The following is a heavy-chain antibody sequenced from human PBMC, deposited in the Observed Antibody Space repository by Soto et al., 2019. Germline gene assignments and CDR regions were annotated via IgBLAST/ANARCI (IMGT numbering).Heavy chain of an antibody. D-gene: IGHD4-17*01. CDR3: EKLRTTVVTGADAFDI. Sequence: QVQLVESGGGVVQPGRSLRLACAASGFTFRIYRMHWDRQAPGQGLEWGAVISYDGSNKYYADSVKGRFTISRDNSKNTLYLQMNSLISEDTAVYYCEKLRTTVVTGADAFDIWGQGTMVTVSS. CDR1: GFTFRIYR. J-gene: IGHJ3*02. V-gene: IGHV3-30*18. CDR2: ISYDGSNK.